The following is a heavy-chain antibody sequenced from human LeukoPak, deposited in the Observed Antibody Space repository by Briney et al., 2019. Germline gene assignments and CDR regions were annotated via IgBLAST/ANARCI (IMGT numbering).Heavy chain of an antibody. V-gene: IGHV4-34*01. CDR2: INHSGST. CDR1: GGSFSGYY. CDR3: ARGRFAGLDY. Sequence: SETLSLTCAVYGGSFSGYYWSWIRHPPGKGLEWTGEINHSGSTNYNPSLKSRVTISVDTSKNQFSLKLSSVTAADTAVYYCARGRFAGLDYWGQGTLVTVSS. J-gene: IGHJ4*02. D-gene: IGHD3-3*01.